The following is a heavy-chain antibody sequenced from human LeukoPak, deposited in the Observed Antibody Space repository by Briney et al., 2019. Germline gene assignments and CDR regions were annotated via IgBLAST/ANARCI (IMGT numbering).Heavy chain of an antibody. V-gene: IGHV3-48*01. J-gene: IGHJ5*02. CDR3: ARVATDGGGFDP. Sequence: GSLRLSCAASGITFSSYSMNWVRQAPGKGLEWISYLSSDNYTIYYADSVEGRFIISRDNAKDSLYLQMNSLRAEDTAVYYCARVATDGGGFDPWGQGTLVTVSS. CDR2: LSSDNYTI. CDR1: GITFSSYS. D-gene: IGHD3-16*01.